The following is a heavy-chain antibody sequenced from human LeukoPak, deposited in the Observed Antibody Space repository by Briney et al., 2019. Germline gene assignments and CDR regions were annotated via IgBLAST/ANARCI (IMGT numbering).Heavy chain of an antibody. CDR3: ARELPHCSGGRCYALCYTHY. J-gene: IGHJ4*02. V-gene: IGHV1-46*01. CDR1: GYTFTSHY. CDR2: INPISGST. D-gene: IGHD2-15*01. Sequence: GASVKVSCKASGYTFTSHYMHWVRRAPGQGLEWMGIINPISGSTSYAQKFQGRVTMTRDTSTSTAYMELSRLRSEDTAVYYCARELPHCSGGRCYALCYTHYWGQGPLVTVSP.